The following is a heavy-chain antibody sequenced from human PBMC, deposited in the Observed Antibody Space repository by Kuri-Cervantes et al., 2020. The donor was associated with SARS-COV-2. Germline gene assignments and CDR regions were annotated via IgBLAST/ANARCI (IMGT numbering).Heavy chain of an antibody. CDR3: AREDYHYGMDA. CDR2: IGTAGDT. CDR1: GFTFSSYD. Sequence: GESLKISCAASGFTFSSYDMHWVRQATGKGLEWVSAIGTAGDTYYPGSVKGRFTISRENAKNSLYLQMNSLRAGDTAVYYCAREDYHYGMDAWGQGTTVTVSS. V-gene: IGHV3-13*04. J-gene: IGHJ6*02.